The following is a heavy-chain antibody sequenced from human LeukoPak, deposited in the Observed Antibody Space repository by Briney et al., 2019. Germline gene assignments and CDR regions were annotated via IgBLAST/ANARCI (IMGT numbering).Heavy chain of an antibody. V-gene: IGHV3-23*01. D-gene: IGHD4-17*01. CDR3: ARGAYGDYDY. CDR2: ISGSGSGT. Sequence: PGGSLRLSCAASGFSFSSYAISWVRQAPRKGLGWVSAISGSGSGTYYADSVKGRFTISRDNSKNTLYLQMNSLRAEDTALYYCARGAYGDYDYWGQGTLVTVSS. CDR1: GFSFSSYA. J-gene: IGHJ4*02.